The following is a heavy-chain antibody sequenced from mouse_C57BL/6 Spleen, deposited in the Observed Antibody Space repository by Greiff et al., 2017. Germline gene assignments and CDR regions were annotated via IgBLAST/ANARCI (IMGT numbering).Heavy chain of an antibody. CDR1: GYSFTGYY. V-gene: IGHV1-42*01. CDR3: ARGYYSNFYAMDY. Sequence: EVQLQESGPELVKPGASVKISCKASGYSFTGYYMNWVKQSPEKSLEWIGEINPSTGGTTYNQKFKAKATLTVDKSSSTAYMQLKSLTSEDSAVYYCARGYYSNFYAMDYWGQGTSVTVSS. D-gene: IGHD2-5*01. J-gene: IGHJ4*01. CDR2: INPSTGGT.